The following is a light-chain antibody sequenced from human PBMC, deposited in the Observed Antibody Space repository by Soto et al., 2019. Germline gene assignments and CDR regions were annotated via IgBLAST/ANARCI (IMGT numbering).Light chain of an antibody. J-gene: IGKJ1*01. CDR2: DAS. CDR1: KNINTW. Sequence: DIQMTQSPSTLSASVGDRVTITCRASKNINTWVAWYQQKPGKAPKLLLYDASSLESGVPSRFSGSGSGTEINLTISSLKPDDFATYYCQHYKSYPWTFGQGTKVDI. CDR3: QHYKSYPWT. V-gene: IGKV1-5*01.